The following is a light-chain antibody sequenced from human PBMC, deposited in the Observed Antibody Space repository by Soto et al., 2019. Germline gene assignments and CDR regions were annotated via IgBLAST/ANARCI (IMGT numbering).Light chain of an antibody. J-gene: IGKJ5*01. CDR1: QGISSY. V-gene: IGKV1-9*01. CDR2: AAS. CDR3: QQFNDYPLT. Sequence: DIQLTQSPSFLSASVGDRVTITCRASQGISSYLAWYQQKPGKAPKLLMYAASTLQRGVPSRFSGSGSGTEFTLAISSLQPEDFATYYCQQFNDYPLTFGQGTRLEIK.